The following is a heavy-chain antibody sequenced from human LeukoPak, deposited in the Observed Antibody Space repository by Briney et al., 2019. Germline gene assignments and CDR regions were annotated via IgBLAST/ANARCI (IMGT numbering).Heavy chain of an antibody. CDR3: ARSSVGARRRIDY. V-gene: IGHV1-8*01. J-gene: IGHJ4*02. Sequence: GASVKVSCKASGYTFTSYDINWVRQATGQGLEWMGWMNPNSGNTGYAQKFQGRVTMTRSTSINTAYMELNSLTSEDTAVYYCARSSVGARRRIDYRGQGTLVTVSS. CDR2: MNPNSGNT. CDR1: GYTFTSYD. D-gene: IGHD1-26*01.